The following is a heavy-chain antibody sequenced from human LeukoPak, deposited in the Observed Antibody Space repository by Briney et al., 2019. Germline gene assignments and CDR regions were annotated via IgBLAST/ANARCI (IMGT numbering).Heavy chain of an antibody. Sequence: ESGPTLLKPTQTLTLTCTFSGFSLHTRGVGVAWIRQPPGKALEWLSLIYWDNDDRYSPSLKSRLTISKDASKNQVVLTMTNMDPGDTATYFCARTPLVITAKGFFDYWGQGTLVTVSS. CDR1: GFSLHTRGVG. J-gene: IGHJ4*02. V-gene: IGHV2-5*02. D-gene: IGHD4/OR15-4a*01. CDR3: ARTPLVITAKGFFDY. CDR2: IYWDNDD.